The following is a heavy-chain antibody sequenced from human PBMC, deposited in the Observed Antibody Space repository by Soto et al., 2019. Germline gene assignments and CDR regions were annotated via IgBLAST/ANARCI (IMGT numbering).Heavy chain of an antibody. CDR1: GFTFSSYG. D-gene: IGHD3-10*01. V-gene: IGHV3-30*18. CDR2: ISFDGSNK. Sequence: GGSLRLSCAASGFTFSSYGMHWVRQAPGKGLEWVAVISFDGSNKYYADSVKGRFTISRDNSVNALFLQVDSLRVEDTAVYYCAKDPYGSGNYMTLLGYWGQGTPVTAPQ. J-gene: IGHJ4*02. CDR3: AKDPYGSGNYMTLLGY.